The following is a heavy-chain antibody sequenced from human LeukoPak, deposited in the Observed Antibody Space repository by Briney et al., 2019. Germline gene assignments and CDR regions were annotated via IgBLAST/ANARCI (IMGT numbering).Heavy chain of an antibody. CDR3: ARIPLGYSGAYDY. V-gene: IGHV4-4*09. CDR2: ISSSGSV. J-gene: IGHJ4*02. Sequence: SETLSLTCAVYGGSFSGYYWSWLRQPPGKGLEWIGYISSSGSVNDNPSLRSRVTISVDTSKNQFFLNLSSVSAADTAVYYCARIPLGYSGAYDYWGQGTLVTVSP. D-gene: IGHD5-12*01. CDR1: GGSFSGYY.